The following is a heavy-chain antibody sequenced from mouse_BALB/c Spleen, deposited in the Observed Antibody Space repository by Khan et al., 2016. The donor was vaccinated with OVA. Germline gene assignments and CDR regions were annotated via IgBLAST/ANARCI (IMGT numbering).Heavy chain of an antibody. D-gene: IGHD2-1*01. Sequence: EVELVESGGGLVKPGGSLKLSCAASGFTFSTYAMSWVRQTPEKRLEWVATISSDGDYTYFPDNVTGRFTISRENAKNTLCLQMTSLRSEDTAMYYCARSPYGNFAYWGQGTLVTVSA. V-gene: IGHV5-9-3*01. CDR2: ISSDGDYT. CDR3: ARSPYGNFAY. CDR1: GFTFSTYA. J-gene: IGHJ3*01.